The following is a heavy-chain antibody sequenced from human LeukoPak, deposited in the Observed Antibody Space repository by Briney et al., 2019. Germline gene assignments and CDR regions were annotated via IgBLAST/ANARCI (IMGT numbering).Heavy chain of an antibody. V-gene: IGHV4-4*02. CDR2: IYHSGST. D-gene: IGHD2-2*01. CDR1: GGSISSSNW. J-gene: IGHJ6*04. CDR3: ARGGSTSLYYYYGMDV. Sequence: SGTLSLTCAVSGGSISSSNWWSWVRQPPGKGLEWIGEIYHSGSTNYNPSLKSRVTISVDKSKNQFSLQLSSVTAADTAVYYCARGGSTSLYYYYGMDVWGKGTTVTVSS.